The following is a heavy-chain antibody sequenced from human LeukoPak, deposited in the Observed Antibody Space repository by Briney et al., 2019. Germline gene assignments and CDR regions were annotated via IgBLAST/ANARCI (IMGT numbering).Heavy chain of an antibody. J-gene: IGHJ5*02. CDR2: MNPNSGNT. Sequence: ASVKVSCKASGYTFTSYDINWVRQATGQGLEWMGWMNPNSGNTGYAQKLQGRVTMTTDTSTSTAYMELRSLRSDDTAVYYCALSSAWGQGTLVTVSS. D-gene: IGHD3-10*01. CDR1: GYTFTSYD. CDR3: ALSSA. V-gene: IGHV1-8*01.